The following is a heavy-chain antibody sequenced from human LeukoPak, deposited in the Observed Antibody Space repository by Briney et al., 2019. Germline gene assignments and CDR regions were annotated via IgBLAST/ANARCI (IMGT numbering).Heavy chain of an antibody. V-gene: IGHV4-31*03. D-gene: IGHD3-22*01. CDR3: ARQYDYYDGSGYRFDP. CDR1: GGSISSGGYY. CDR2: IYYSGST. Sequence: SETLSLTCTVSGGSISSGGYYWSWIRQHPGKGLEWIGYIYYSGSTYYNPSLKSRVTISVDTSKNQFSLKLSSVTAADTAVYYCARQYDYYDGSGYRFDPWGQGTLVTVSS. J-gene: IGHJ5*02.